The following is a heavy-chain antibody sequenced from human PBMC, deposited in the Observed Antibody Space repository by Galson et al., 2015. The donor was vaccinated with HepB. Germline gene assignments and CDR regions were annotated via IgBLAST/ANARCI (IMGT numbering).Heavy chain of an antibody. V-gene: IGHV3-74*01. CDR2: ISGDGSST. CDR3: AREYSSGWDRIDC. CDR1: GFSFSTYW. J-gene: IGHJ4*02. D-gene: IGHD6-19*01. Sequence: SLRLSCAASGFSFSTYWMHWVRQAPGKGLVWVSRISGDGSSTAYADSVKGRFTISRDNAKNTLYLQMNSLRAEDTAVYYCAREYSSGWDRIDCWGQGTLVTVSS.